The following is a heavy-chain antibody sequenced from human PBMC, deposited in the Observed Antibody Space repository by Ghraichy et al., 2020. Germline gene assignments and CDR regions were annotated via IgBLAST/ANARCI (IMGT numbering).Heavy chain of an antibody. J-gene: IGHJ6*02. D-gene: IGHD4-17*01. CDR2: IYYSGST. CDR1: GGSISSYY. Sequence: SETLSLTCTVSGGSISSYYWSWIRQPPGKGLEWIGYIYYSGSTNYNPSLKSRVTISVDTSKNQFSLKLSSVTAADTAVYYCARAFQTTDYYYGMDVWGQGTTVTVSS. CDR3: ARAFQTTDYYYGMDV. V-gene: IGHV4-59*01.